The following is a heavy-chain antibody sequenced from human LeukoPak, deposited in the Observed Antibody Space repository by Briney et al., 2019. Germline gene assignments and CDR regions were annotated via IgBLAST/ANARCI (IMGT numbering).Heavy chain of an antibody. CDR1: GFPFSAYW. J-gene: IGHJ4*02. Sequence: GGSLRLSCAASGFPFSAYWMHWVRQVPGKGLVWVSRINSDGTTTNYADSVKGRFTISRDNAKNTLYLQMNSLRAEDTAVYYCARGTIAVVPAALYWGQGTLVTVSS. D-gene: IGHD2-2*01. V-gene: IGHV3-74*01. CDR2: INSDGTTT. CDR3: ARGTIAVVPAALY.